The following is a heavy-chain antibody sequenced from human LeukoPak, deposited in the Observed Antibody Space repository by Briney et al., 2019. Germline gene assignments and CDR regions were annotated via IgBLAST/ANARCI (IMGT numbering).Heavy chain of an antibody. CDR2: ISGSSSTI. CDR3: ASHITMVRGVIDSDY. V-gene: IGHV3-48*01. CDR1: GFAFSSYS. D-gene: IGHD3-10*01. J-gene: IGHJ4*02. Sequence: PGGSLRLSCAASGFAFSSYSMNWVRQAPGRGLECVSYISGSSSTIYYADSVKGRFTISRDNAKNSLFLQMHSLRAEDTAVYYCASHITMVRGVIDSDYWGQGTLVTVSS.